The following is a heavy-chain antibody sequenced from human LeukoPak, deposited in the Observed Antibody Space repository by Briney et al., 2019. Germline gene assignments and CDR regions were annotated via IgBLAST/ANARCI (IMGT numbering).Heavy chain of an antibody. CDR1: GFTFTSFA. J-gene: IGHJ4*02. CDR3: AKGARGAVAGTGDY. CDR2: LSGTGVST. V-gene: IGHV3-23*01. D-gene: IGHD6-19*01. Sequence: GGSLRLSCAASGFTFTSFAMSWVRQAPGKGLEWVSTLSGTGVSTYYADSVKGRFTISRDNSKNTLYLQMTSLRAEDTAVYYCAKGARGAVAGTGDYWGQGTLVTVSS.